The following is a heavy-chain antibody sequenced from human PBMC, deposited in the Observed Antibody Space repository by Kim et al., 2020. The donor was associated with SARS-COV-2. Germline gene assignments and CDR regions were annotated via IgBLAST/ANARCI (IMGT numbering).Heavy chain of an antibody. CDR3: TTEFAVAGTEWFDP. J-gene: IGHJ5*02. CDR1: GFTFSNAW. V-gene: IGHV3-15*01. Sequence: GGSLRLSCAASGFTFSNAWMSWVRQAPGKGLEWVGRIKSKTDGGTTDYAAPVKGRFTISRDDSKNTLYLQMNSLKTEDTAVYYCTTEFAVAGTEWFDPWGQGTLVTVSS. D-gene: IGHD6-19*01. CDR2: IKSKTDGGTT.